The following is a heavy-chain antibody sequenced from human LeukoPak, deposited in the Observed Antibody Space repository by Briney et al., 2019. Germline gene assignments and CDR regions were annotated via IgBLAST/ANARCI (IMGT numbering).Heavy chain of an antibody. CDR2: INHSGST. Sequence: SETLSLTCAVYGGSFSDYYWSWIRQPPGKGLEWIGEINHSGSTNYNPSLKSRATISVDTSKNQFSLKLSSVTAADTAMYYCASRIEVAGYYYFDLWGRGTLVTVSS. D-gene: IGHD6-19*01. CDR1: GGSFSDYY. J-gene: IGHJ2*01. CDR3: ASRIEVAGYYYFDL. V-gene: IGHV4-34*01.